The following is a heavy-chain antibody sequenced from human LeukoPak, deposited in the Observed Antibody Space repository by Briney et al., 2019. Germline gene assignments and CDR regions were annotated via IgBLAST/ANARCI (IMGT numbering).Heavy chain of an antibody. Sequence: GGSLRLSCSGSGFSFSSHCVDWVRQAPGKGLEFVSGITSNGGSTYYADSVKGGFTISRDNSKNTLYLQMSSLRTEDTAVYYCVKDADWGAFDRWGQGTMVTVSS. CDR3: VKDADWGAFDR. CDR2: ITSNGGST. J-gene: IGHJ3*01. D-gene: IGHD3/OR15-3a*01. V-gene: IGHV3-64D*06. CDR1: GFSFSSHC.